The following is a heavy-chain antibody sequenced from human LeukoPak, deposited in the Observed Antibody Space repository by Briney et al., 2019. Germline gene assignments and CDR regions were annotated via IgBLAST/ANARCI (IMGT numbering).Heavy chain of an antibody. D-gene: IGHD6-13*01. V-gene: IGHV1-18*01. CDR3: AKISSSWSGNYYYYYMDV. CDR2: ISAYNGNT. Sequence: GASVKVSCKASGYTFTSYGISWVRQAPGQGLEWMGWISAYNGNTNYAQKLQGRVTMTTDASTSTAYMELRSLRSDDTAVYYCAKISSSWSGNYYYYYMDVWGQRDHGHRLL. J-gene: IGHJ6*03. CDR1: GYTFTSYG.